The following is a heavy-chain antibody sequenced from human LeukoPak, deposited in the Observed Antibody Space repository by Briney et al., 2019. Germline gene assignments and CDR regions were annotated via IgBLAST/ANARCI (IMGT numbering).Heavy chain of an antibody. J-gene: IGHJ5*02. Sequence: GGSLRLSCAASGFTFSSYEMNWVRQAPGKGLEWVSYISSSGSTIYYADSVKGRFTISRDNAKNSLYLQMNSLRAEDTAVYYCARGLLTVAGHTWGQGTLVTASS. D-gene: IGHD6-19*01. CDR3: ARGLLTVAGHT. V-gene: IGHV3-48*03. CDR2: ISSSGSTI. CDR1: GFTFSSYE.